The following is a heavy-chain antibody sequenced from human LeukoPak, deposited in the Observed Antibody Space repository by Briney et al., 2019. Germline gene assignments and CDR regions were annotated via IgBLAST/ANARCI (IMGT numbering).Heavy chain of an antibody. V-gene: IGHV4-39*01. D-gene: IGHD6-19*01. CDR3: ARISSGWPDY. J-gene: IGHJ4*02. CDR2: IYYSGST. Sequence: PSETRSLTCTVTGGSISSSSYYWGWIRQPPGKGLEWIGSIYYSGSTYYNPSLKSRVTISVDTSKNQFSLKLSSVTAADTAVYYCARISSGWPDYWGQGTLVTVSS. CDR1: GGSISSSSYY.